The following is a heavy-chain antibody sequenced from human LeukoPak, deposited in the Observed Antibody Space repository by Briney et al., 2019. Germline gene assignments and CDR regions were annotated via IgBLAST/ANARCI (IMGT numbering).Heavy chain of an antibody. CDR1: GYTFSGYF. Sequence: GASVKVSCRASGYTFSGYFMHWVRQAPGQGLEWMGWIYPNSGGTKYAKKFQGRVTMTRDTSISTIYMELSSLRSDDTAVYYCARFSGSSNFDYWGQGTLVTVSS. CDR3: ARFSGSSNFDY. CDR2: IYPNSGGT. D-gene: IGHD1-26*01. V-gene: IGHV1-2*02. J-gene: IGHJ4*02.